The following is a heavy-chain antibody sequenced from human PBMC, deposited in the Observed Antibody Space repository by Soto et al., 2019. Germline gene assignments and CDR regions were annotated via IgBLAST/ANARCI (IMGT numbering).Heavy chain of an antibody. J-gene: IGHJ3*02. CDR2: FDPEDGET. Sequence: ASVKVSCKVSGYTLTELSMHWVRQAPGKGLEWMGGFDPEDGETIYAQKFQGRVTMTEDTSTDTAYMELSSLRSEDTAVYYCATPDLQQLVPSDAFDIWGQGTMVTVSS. V-gene: IGHV1-24*01. D-gene: IGHD6-13*01. CDR3: ATPDLQQLVPSDAFDI. CDR1: GYTLTELS.